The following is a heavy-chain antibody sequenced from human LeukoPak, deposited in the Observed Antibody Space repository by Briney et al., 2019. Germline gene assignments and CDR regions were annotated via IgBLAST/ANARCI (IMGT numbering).Heavy chain of an antibody. CDR1: GFTFSSYA. J-gene: IGHJ4*02. Sequence: GGSLRLSCAASGFTFSSYAMSWVRQAPGKGLEWVSAISGSGGSTYYADSVKGRFTISRDNSKDTLYLQMNSLRAEDTAVYYCAKGRWIQLWFDYWGQGTLVTVSS. CDR3: AKGRWIQLWFDY. D-gene: IGHD5-18*01. V-gene: IGHV3-23*01. CDR2: ISGSGGST.